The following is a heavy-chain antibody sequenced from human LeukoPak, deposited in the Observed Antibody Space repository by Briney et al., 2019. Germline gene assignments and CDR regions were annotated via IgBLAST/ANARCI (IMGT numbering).Heavy chain of an antibody. D-gene: IGHD3-10*01. CDR2: IYYSGST. CDR1: GGSISSGGYY. V-gene: IGHV4-31*03. Sequence: SETLSLTCTVSGGSISSGGYYWSWIRQHPGKGLEWIGYIYYSGSTYCNPSLKSRVTISVDTSKNQFSLKLSSVTAADTAVYYCAREGGSGSYWVPPKYYGMDVWGQGTTVTVSS. CDR3: AREGGSGSYWVPPKYYGMDV. J-gene: IGHJ6*02.